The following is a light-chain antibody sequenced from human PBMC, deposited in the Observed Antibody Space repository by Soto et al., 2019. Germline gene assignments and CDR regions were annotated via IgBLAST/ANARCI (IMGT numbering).Light chain of an antibody. CDR2: EVN. CDR3: SSYTTSNTYV. V-gene: IGLV2-14*01. CDR1: SSDVGVYNY. J-gene: IGLJ1*01. Sequence: QSVLTQTASVSGSPGESITCSCTGTSSDVGVYNYVSWYQQHPGKAPKLMIYEVNNRPSGVSNRFSGSKSGNTASLTISGLQAEDEADYYCSSYTTSNTYVFGTGTKVTVL.